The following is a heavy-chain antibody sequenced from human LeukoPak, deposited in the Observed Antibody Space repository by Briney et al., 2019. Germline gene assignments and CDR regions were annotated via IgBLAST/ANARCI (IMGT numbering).Heavy chain of an antibody. D-gene: IGHD1-26*01. V-gene: IGHV5-10-1*01. CDR3: ARLRAGMKIPMSSGRSDF. CDR1: GYKFTNYW. J-gene: IGHJ4*02. CDR2: IDPNDSYI. Sequence: GESLRISCKGSGYKFTNYWITWVRQMPGKGLEWMGRIDPNDSYINYNPSFQGHVTISADKSINTAYLQWSSLKPSDTAIYYCARLRAGMKIPMSSGRSDFWGQGALVIVS.